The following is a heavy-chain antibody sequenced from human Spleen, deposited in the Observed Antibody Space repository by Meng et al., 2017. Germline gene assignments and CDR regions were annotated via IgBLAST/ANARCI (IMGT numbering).Heavy chain of an antibody. V-gene: IGHV3-21*01. CDR1: GFTFSSYS. D-gene: IGHD1-26*01. CDR3: SRGRIYATGYYGDY. CDR2: ISSSSSFI. J-gene: IGHJ4*02. Sequence: GESLKISCAASGFTFSSYSMNWVRQAPGKGLEWVSSISSSSSFIYYADSVKGRFTISRDNTQQSLFLQMNSLRAEDTAVYYCSRGRIYATGYYGDYWGQGTLVTVYS.